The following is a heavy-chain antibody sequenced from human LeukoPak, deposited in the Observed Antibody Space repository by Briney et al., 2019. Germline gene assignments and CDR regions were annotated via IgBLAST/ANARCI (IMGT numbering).Heavy chain of an antibody. J-gene: IGHJ6*03. Sequence: PSETLSLTCAVSGYPINSAYYWGWVRQPPGKGLEWIGSLYHPDSTYYNPSLESRVTMSVDTSRNQFSLKLSLVTAADTAVYYCARQYDSYFYYYLDLWGTGTTVTVSS. CDR1: GYPINSAYY. CDR2: LYHPDST. V-gene: IGHV4-38-2*01. D-gene: IGHD2-2*01. CDR3: ARQYDSYFYYYLDL.